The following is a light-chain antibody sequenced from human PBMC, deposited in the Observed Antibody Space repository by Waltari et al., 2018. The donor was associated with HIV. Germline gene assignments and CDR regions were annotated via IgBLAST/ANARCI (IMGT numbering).Light chain of an antibody. CDR2: KDT. CDR3: VGWDSRLSGYV. J-gene: IGLJ1*01. V-gene: IGLV1-47*01. CDR1: SSNIENVN. Sequence: QSVLTQPPSASGTPGQRVTIPCSGRSSNIENVNVYCYQQLTGAAPRLLIYKDTQRPSGVPDRFTGSKSGTSASLAISGLRSEDEADYYCVGWDSRLSGYVFGSGTKVTVL.